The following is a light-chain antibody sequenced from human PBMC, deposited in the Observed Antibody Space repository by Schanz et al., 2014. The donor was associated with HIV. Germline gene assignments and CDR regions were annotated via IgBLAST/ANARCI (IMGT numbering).Light chain of an antibody. CDR2: GAS. CDR3: QHYGTSLRT. J-gene: IGKJ1*01. CDR1: QSVSSSY. Sequence: EIVLTQSPGTLSLSPGERATLSCRASQSVSSSYLAWYQQKPGQAPRLLIYGASRRATGIPDRFSGSGSGTDFSLTISRLEPEDFAVYYCQHYGTSLRTFGQGTKVEIK. V-gene: IGKV3-20*01.